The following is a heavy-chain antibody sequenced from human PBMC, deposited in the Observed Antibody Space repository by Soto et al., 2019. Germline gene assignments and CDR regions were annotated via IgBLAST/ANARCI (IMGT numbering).Heavy chain of an antibody. CDR3: ARGPRRVVTAINNWFDP. CDR1: GYTFTSYG. V-gene: IGHV1-18*01. Sequence: ASVKVSCKASGYTFTSYGISWVRQVPGQGLEWMGWISAYNGNTNYAQKLQGRVTMTTDTSTSTAYMELRSLRSDDTAVYYCARGPRRVVTAINNWFDPWGQGTLVTVSS. J-gene: IGHJ5*02. CDR2: ISAYNGNT. D-gene: IGHD2-21*02.